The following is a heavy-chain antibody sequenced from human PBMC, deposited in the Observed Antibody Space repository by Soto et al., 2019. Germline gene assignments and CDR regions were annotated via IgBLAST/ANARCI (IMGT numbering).Heavy chain of an antibody. D-gene: IGHD3-10*01. CDR3: ARGFGDYYYGMDV. Sequence: GGSLRLSCAASGFTFSSYGMHWVRQAPGKGLEWVAVIWYDGSNKYYADSVKGRFTISRDNSKNTPYLQMNSLRAEDTAVYYCARGFGDYYYGMDVWGQGTTVTVSS. CDR1: GFTFSSYG. V-gene: IGHV3-33*01. J-gene: IGHJ6*02. CDR2: IWYDGSNK.